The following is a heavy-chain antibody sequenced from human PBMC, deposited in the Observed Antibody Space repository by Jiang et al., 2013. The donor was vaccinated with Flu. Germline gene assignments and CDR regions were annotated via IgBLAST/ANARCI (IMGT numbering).Heavy chain of an antibody. V-gene: IGHV4-39*01. CDR3: ARLDHFSYGSLFGPHSQNC. CDR1: GGSISTRNYY. J-gene: IGHJ4*02. Sequence: GLVKPSETLSLTCTVSGGSISTRNYYWGWIRQPPGKGLEWIGSFYYSGSTHYNASLKSRVTISVDTSWNQFSLKLNSVTAADTAVYYCARLDHFSYGSLFGPHSQNCWGQGTLVTVSS. D-gene: IGHD3-3*01. CDR2: FYYSGST.